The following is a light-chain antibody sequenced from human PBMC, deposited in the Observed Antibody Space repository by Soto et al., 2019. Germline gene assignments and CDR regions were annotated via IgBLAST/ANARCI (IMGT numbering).Light chain of an antibody. Sequence: QSALTQPASVSGSPGQSITISCTGTSSDVGGYNYVSWYQQHPGKAPKLMIYDVSNCPSGVSNRFSGSKSGNTASLTISGLQAEDEADYYCSSYTSSSVVFGGGTKLTVL. CDR3: SSYTSSSVV. CDR1: SSDVGGYNY. V-gene: IGLV2-14*01. CDR2: DVS. J-gene: IGLJ2*01.